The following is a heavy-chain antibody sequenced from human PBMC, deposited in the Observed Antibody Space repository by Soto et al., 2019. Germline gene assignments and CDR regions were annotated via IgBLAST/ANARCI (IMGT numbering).Heavy chain of an antibody. CDR1: GYTFTSYG. CDR3: ATLLLGTGTSTDY. V-gene: IGHV1-18*01. J-gene: IGHJ4*02. CDR2: ISAYHGNT. Sequence: GASVKVSCKASGYTFTSYGISWVRQAPGQGLEWMGWISAYHGNTNYAQKLQGRVTITADKSTSTAYMELSSLRSEDTAVYYCATLLLGTGTSTDYWGQGTLVTVSS. D-gene: IGHD1-1*01.